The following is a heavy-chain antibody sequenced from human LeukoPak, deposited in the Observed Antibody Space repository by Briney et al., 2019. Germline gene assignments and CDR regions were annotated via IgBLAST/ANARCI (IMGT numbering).Heavy chain of an antibody. CDR3: AILSYPAAQGVDAFDI. Sequence: SETLSLTCTISGDSISSGGYYWSWIRQPPGKGLEWIGYIYHSGNTYYNPSLKSRVTISVDTSKNQFSLKLSSVTAADTAVYYCAILSYPAAQGVDAFDIWGQGTMVTVSS. D-gene: IGHD6-13*01. J-gene: IGHJ3*02. CDR1: GDSISSGGYY. V-gene: IGHV4-30-2*03. CDR2: IYHSGNT.